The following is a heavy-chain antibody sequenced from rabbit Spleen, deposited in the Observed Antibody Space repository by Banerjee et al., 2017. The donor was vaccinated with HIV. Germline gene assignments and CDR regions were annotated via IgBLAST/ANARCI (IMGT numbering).Heavy chain of an antibody. J-gene: IGHJ6*01. CDR3: ARDTGTSFSSYGMDL. V-gene: IGHV1S40*01. D-gene: IGHD7-1*01. CDR2: IYSGNSGYS. Sequence: QSLEESGGDLVKPGASLTVTCTASGFSFGSNDYMCWVRQAPGKGLEWIACIYSGNSGYSYYATWATGRFTISKTSSTTVTLQVTSLTVADTATYFCARDTGTSFSSYGMDLWGQGTLVTVS. CDR1: GFSFGSNDY.